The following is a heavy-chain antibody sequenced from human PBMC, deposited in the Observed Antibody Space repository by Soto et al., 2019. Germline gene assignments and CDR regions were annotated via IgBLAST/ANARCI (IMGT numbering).Heavy chain of an antibody. CDR3: ARILLWFGPNWFAP. D-gene: IGHD3-10*01. CDR2: IYWDDDK. Sequence: QITLKESGPTLVKPTQTLTLTCTFSGFSLSTSGVGVGWIRQPPGKALEWLALIYWDDDKRYSPSLKSRLTSTKRPPKIPLVLTMTNMDPVGTATYYWARILLWFGPNWFAPWGQGTLVTVSS. J-gene: IGHJ5*02. V-gene: IGHV2-5*02. CDR1: GFSLSTSGVG.